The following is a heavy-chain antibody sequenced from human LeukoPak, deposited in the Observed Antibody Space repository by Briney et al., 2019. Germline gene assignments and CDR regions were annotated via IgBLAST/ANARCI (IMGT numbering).Heavy chain of an antibody. CDR3: ARDTLSGLAFY. CDR1: GFTFGDYE. CDR2: ISSSGSTI. V-gene: IGHV3-48*03. Sequence: PGGSLRLSCAASGFTFGDYEMNWVRQAPGKGLEWVSYISSSGSTIYYADSVKGRFTISRDNAKNSLFLQMNSLRAEDTAVYYCARDTLSGLAFYWDQGTLVTVSS. J-gene: IGHJ4*02. D-gene: IGHD3-16*01.